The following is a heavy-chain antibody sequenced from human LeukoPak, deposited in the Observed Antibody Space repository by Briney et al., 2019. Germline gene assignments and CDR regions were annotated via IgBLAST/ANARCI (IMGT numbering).Heavy chain of an antibody. CDR3: ARTGVATIKNFDY. CDR1: GYSISSGYY. J-gene: IGHJ4*02. V-gene: IGHV4-38-2*01. CDR2: IYHSGST. Sequence: SETLSLTCAVSGYSISSGYYWGWIRQPPGKGLGWIGSIYHSGSTYYNPSLKSRVTISVDTSKNQFSLKLSSVTAADTAVYYCARTGVATIKNFDYWGQGTLVTVSS. D-gene: IGHD5-12*01.